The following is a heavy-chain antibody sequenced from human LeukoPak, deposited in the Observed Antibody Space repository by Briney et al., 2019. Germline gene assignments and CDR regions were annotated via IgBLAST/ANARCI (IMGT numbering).Heavy chain of an antibody. J-gene: IGHJ5*02. CDR3: ARDNPGLVWGYCSGGSCYSGWFDP. V-gene: IGHV4-30-2*01. CDR1: GGSISSGGYS. Sequence: SETLSLTCGVSGGSISSGGYSWSWIRQPPGKGLEWIGYIYHGGSAYYNPSLKSRVTISVDTSKNQFSLKLSSVTAADTAVYYCARDNPGLVWGYCSGGSCYSGWFDPWGQGTLVTVSS. D-gene: IGHD2-15*01. CDR2: IYHGGSA.